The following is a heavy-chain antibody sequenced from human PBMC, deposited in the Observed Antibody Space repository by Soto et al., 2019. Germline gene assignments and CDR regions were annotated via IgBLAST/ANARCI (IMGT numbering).Heavy chain of an antibody. CDR1: GFTFRTYT. D-gene: IGHD2-15*01. J-gene: IGHJ6*02. CDR2: IRGFSPYT. CDR3: AIERGYDAHDYSYNAMDV. Sequence: EVQLVESGGGLVKPGGSLRLSCVASGFTFRTYTMNWVRQAPGKGLEWVSGIRGFSPYTFYAESVKGRFTISRDNAKNSLYLQMNSLGVEDTAVYYCAIERGYDAHDYSYNAMDVWGQGTTVTVSS. V-gene: IGHV3-21*01.